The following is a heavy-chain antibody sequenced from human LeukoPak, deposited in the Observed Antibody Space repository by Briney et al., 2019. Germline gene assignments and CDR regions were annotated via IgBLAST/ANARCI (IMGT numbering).Heavy chain of an antibody. CDR1: GFTVSSSY. D-gene: IGHD3-16*01. CDR2: VYPVGST. CDR3: AKEESWYYFEY. Sequence: GGSLRLSCAASGFTVSSSYMSWVRQAPGKGLEWVSIVYPVGSTFYADSVKGRFTISRHNSQNTLYLQMNSLRAEDTAVYYCAKEESWYYFEYWGQGTLVTVSS. V-gene: IGHV3-53*01. J-gene: IGHJ4*02.